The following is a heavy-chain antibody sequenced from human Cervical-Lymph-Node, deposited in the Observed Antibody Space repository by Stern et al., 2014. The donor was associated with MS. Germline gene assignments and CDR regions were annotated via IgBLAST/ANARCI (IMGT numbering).Heavy chain of an antibody. CDR2: LNPNSGGT. J-gene: IGHJ4*01. V-gene: IGHV1-2*02. CDR3: ARGSGTAYDLRGDY. D-gene: IGHD3-3*01. Sequence: QVQLVQSGAEAKAPGASMEVSCRASGYIFTDYYLHWVRQAPGQGLERLGWLNPNSGGTNYAQNFQGRVTMTRDTSISTAYMELRWLGYADTAVYYCARGSGTAYDLRGDYWGQGTLVTVSS. CDR1: GYIFTDYY.